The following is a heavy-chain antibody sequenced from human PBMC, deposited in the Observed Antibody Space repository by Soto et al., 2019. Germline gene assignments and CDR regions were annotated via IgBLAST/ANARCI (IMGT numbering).Heavy chain of an antibody. CDR2: ISYDGSNK. D-gene: IGHD6-13*01. CDR1: GFTFSSYG. J-gene: IGHJ4*02. CDR3: AKGGRWYSSSWFDY. V-gene: IGHV3-30*18. Sequence: QVQLVESGGGVVQPGRSLRLSCAASGFTFSSYGMHWVRQAPGKGLEWVAVISYDGSNKYYADSVKGRFTISRDNSKNTLYLQMNSLRAEDTAVYYCAKGGRWYSSSWFDYWGQGTLVTVSS.